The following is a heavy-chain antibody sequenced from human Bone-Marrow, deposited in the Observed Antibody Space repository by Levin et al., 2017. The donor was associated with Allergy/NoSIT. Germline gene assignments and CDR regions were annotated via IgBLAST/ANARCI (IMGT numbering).Heavy chain of an antibody. CDR1: GVSISGFY. D-gene: IGHD5-18*01. V-gene: IGHV4-59*01. CDR2: VSYSGHT. Sequence: SQILSLTCTVSGVSISGFYWSWIRKAPGRGLEWIGYVSYSGHTSYNASLKSRVTISVDMSKNLLSLSLSSVTTADTAVYYCARISPRTSLVTYWYLDLWGRGTLVTVSS. J-gene: IGHJ2*01. CDR3: ARISPRTSLVTYWYLDL.